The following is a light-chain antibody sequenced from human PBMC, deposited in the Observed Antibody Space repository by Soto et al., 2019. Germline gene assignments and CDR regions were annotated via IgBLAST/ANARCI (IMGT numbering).Light chain of an antibody. V-gene: IGKV3-20*01. CDR1: QSISSNH. CDR2: GAS. J-gene: IGKJ1*01. CDR3: QQYVSWT. Sequence: EIVLTQSPGTLSVSPGERATLSCRASQSISSNHLAWYQQKPGQAPSLLIYGASSRATGIPDWFSGSGSGTDFTLTISGLEPEVSAIYDCQQYVSWTFGQGTKVEIK.